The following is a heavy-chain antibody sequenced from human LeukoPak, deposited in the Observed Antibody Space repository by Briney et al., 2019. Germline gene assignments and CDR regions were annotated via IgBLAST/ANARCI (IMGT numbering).Heavy chain of an antibody. CDR3: ARVNSVAGTYDY. J-gene: IGHJ4*02. Sequence: PGGSLRLSCAASGFTFSSYAMSWVRQAPGKGLEWVSAISGSGGSTYYADSVKGRFTISRDNAKNSLYLQMNSLRAEDTAVYYCARVNSVAGTYDYWGQGTLVTVSS. D-gene: IGHD6-19*01. CDR2: ISGSGGST. CDR1: GFTFSSYA. V-gene: IGHV3-23*01.